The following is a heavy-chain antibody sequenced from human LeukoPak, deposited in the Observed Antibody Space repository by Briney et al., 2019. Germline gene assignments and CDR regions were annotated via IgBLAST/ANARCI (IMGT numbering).Heavy chain of an antibody. D-gene: IGHD3-22*01. J-gene: IGHJ4*02. Sequence: GGSLRLSCAASGFTFSSYWMSWVRQAPGKGLEWVANIKQDGSEKYYVDSVKGRFTISRDNAKNSLYLQMNSLRAEDTAVYYCARDRYYYDSSGYDYWGQGTLVTVSS. V-gene: IGHV3-7*01. CDR1: GFTFSSYW. CDR3: ARDRYYYDSSGYDY. CDR2: IKQDGSEK.